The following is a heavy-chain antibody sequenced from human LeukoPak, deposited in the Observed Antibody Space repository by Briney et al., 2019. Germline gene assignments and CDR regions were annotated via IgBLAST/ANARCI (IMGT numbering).Heavy chain of an antibody. J-gene: IGHJ4*02. CDR1: GFTFSSYW. V-gene: IGHV3-74*01. D-gene: IGHD3-10*01. CDR2: INSDGSST. Sequence: GGSLRLSCAASGFTFSSYWMHWVRQAPGKGLVWVSRINSDGSSTSYADSVKGPFTISRGNAKNTLYLQMNSLRAEDTAVYYCAPSLYYYGSGSYYKGTDYWGQGTLVTVSS. CDR3: APSLYYYGSGSYYKGTDY.